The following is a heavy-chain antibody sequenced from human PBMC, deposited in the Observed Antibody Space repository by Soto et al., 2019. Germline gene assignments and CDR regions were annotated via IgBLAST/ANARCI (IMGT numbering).Heavy chain of an antibody. CDR2: SSGSGGST. CDR3: AKDSASRLYAQTGNYYGIDV. D-gene: IGHD2-8*01. J-gene: IGHJ6*02. V-gene: IGHV3-23*01. Sequence: GGSLRLSCAASGFTFSSYAMSWVRQAPGKGLEWVSASSGSGGSTYYADSVKGRFTISRDNSKNTLYLQMNSLRAEDTAVYYFAKDSASRLYAQTGNYYGIDVWGQGTTVTVSS. CDR1: GFTFSSYA.